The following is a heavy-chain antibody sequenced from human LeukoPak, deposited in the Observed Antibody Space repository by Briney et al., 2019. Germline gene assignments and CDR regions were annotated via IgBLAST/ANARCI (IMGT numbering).Heavy chain of an antibody. J-gene: IGHJ6*03. Sequence: GGSLRLSCAASGFTFSSYWMTWVRQAPGRGLEWVAFIRYDGSNKYYADSVKGRFTISRDISNNTLFLQMNSLRAEDTAVYCCAKDSTLFGSWSASHYMDVWGNGTTVTISS. CDR1: GFTFSSYW. CDR2: IRYDGSNK. CDR3: AKDSTLFGSWSASHYMDV. D-gene: IGHD3-10*02. V-gene: IGHV3-30*02.